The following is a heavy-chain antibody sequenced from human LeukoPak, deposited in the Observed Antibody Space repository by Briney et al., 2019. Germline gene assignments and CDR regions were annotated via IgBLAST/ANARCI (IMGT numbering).Heavy chain of an antibody. V-gene: IGHV7-4-1*02. Sequence: GASVKVSCEASGYTFTGYHMHWVRQAPGQGLEWMGWINTNTGNPTYAQGFTGRFVFSLDTSVSTAYLQISSLKAEDTAVYYCARQGPGYCGSTSCYGVDYWGQGTLVTVSS. CDR1: GYTFTGYH. J-gene: IGHJ4*02. CDR3: ARQGPGYCGSTSCYGVDY. CDR2: INTNTGNP. D-gene: IGHD2-2*01.